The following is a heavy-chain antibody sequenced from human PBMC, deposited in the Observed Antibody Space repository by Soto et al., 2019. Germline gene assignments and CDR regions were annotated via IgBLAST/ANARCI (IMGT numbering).Heavy chain of an antibody. CDR1: GFNFGFFG. CDR3: ARGNLSFDFDS. Sequence: QIQLVESGGDVVQPGRSLRLSCAASGFNFGFFGMHWVRQAPGKGLEWVAFFSGDGLNTHYADSVRGRFTHSRDYSKKTMYLQMDTLREDDTALYYCARGNLSFDFDSWGQGTLVTVSS. D-gene: IGHD3-10*01. J-gene: IGHJ4*02. CDR2: FSGDGLNT. V-gene: IGHV3-30*03.